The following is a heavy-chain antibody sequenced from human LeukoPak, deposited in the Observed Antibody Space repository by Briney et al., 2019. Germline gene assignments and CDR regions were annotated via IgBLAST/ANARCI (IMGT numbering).Heavy chain of an antibody. Sequence: GGSLRLSCAASGFTFSDYYMSWIRQAPGKGLEWVSYISSSGSTIYYADSVKGRFTISRDNAKNSLYLQMNSLRAEDTAVYFCARAFVYSSGRLFDYWGQGTLVTVSS. CDR1: GFTFSDYY. D-gene: IGHD6-19*01. CDR3: ARAFVYSSGRLFDY. CDR2: ISSSGSTI. V-gene: IGHV3-11*04. J-gene: IGHJ4*02.